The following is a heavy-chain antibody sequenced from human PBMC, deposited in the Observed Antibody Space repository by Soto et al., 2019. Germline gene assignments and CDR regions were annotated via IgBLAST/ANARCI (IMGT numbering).Heavy chain of an antibody. Sequence: PGGSLRLSCAAAGFTFSSNDMNWVRQAPGKGLEWVANIKQDGSEKYYVDSVKGRFTISRDNAKNSLYLQMNSLRAEDTAVYYCAREEADSSADLIDPWGQGTLVTVSS. V-gene: IGHV3-7*01. CDR1: GFTFSSND. J-gene: IGHJ5*02. D-gene: IGHD6-19*01. CDR3: AREEADSSADLIDP. CDR2: IKQDGSEK.